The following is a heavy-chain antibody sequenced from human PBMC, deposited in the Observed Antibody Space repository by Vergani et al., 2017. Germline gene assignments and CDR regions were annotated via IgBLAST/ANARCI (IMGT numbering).Heavy chain of an antibody. Sequence: EVHLVESGGDLVEPGRSLRLSCAASGFIFDDYAMHWVRQVPGKGLEWVSSINWNSGNVGYADSVKGRFTISRDNAKNSLFLQMNSLTTEDTALYYCVKDMYSSPYYYYMDVWGKGTTVTVSS. V-gene: IGHV3-9*01. CDR2: INWNSGNV. CDR3: VKDMYSSPYYYYMDV. CDR1: GFIFDDYA. D-gene: IGHD6-13*01. J-gene: IGHJ6*03.